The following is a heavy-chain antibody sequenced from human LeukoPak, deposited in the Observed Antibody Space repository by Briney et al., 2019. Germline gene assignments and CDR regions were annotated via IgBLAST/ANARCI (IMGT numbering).Heavy chain of an antibody. V-gene: IGHV4-59*13. J-gene: IGHJ4*02. CDR1: GDSIIGYY. CDR3: ARRRYYDSTGYNPTYYFDY. D-gene: IGHD3-22*01. Sequence: PSEPLSLTCTVSGDSIIGYYWSWIRQPPGKRLEWIGYIYNTLDTTYNPSLESRVTISLDMSNKQFSLRLSSVTAADTAVYYCARRRYYDSTGYNPTYYFDYWGQGILVTVSS. CDR2: IYNTLDT.